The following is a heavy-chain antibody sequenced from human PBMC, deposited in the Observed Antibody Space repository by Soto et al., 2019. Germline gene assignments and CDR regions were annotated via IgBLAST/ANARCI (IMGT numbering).Heavy chain of an antibody. V-gene: IGHV1-2*02. Sequence: ASVKVSCKASGYTFTGYYMHWVRQAPGQGLEWMGWINPNSGGTNYAQKFQGRVTITRDTSAGTVYMQLSSLTSEDTAVYYCARDDSGFSGSHYIDYFNYWGQGALVTVSS. D-gene: IGHD1-26*01. CDR1: GYTFTGYY. J-gene: IGHJ4*02. CDR2: INPNSGGT. CDR3: ARDDSGFSGSHYIDYFNY.